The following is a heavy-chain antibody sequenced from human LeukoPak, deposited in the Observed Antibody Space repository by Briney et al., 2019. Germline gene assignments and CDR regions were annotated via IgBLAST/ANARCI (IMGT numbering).Heavy chain of an antibody. CDR3: ARGRFWEWVLYHPTFAD. J-gene: IGHJ4*02. CDR2: LTPIFGTA. V-gene: IGHV1-69*01. Sequence: SVKVSCKASGGTFSSYAIRWVRQAPGQGLEWMGGLTPIFGTANYARKFRGRVTSTAEQSTSKANMERSSLRSEDTAVHYCARGRFWEWVLYHPTFADWGEGTLVTVSS. CDR1: GGTFSSYA. D-gene: IGHD3-3*01.